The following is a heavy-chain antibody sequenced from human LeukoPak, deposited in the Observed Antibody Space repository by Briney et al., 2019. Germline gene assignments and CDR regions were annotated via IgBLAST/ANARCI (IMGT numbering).Heavy chain of an antibody. V-gene: IGHV3-21*01. CDR2: ISSSSSYI. CDR1: GGSMTSYF. CDR3: AREESVRYIQGPFDY. J-gene: IGHJ4*02. D-gene: IGHD3-9*01. Sequence: PSETLSLTCTVSGGSMTSYFWSWIRQPPGKGLEWVSSISSSSSYIYYADSVKGRFTISRDNAKNSLYLQMNSLRAEDTAVYYCAREESVRYIQGPFDYWGQGTLVTVSS.